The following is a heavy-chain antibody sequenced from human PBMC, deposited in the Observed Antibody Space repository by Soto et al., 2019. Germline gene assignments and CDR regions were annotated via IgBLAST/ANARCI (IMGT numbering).Heavy chain of an antibody. D-gene: IGHD6-13*01. CDR1: GFTFSSYG. Sequence: SLRLSCAASGFTFSSYGMHWVRQAPGKGLEWVAVISYDGSNKYYADSVKGRFTISRDNSKNTLYLQMNSLRAEDTAVYYCAKVGYSSSWYPYYYHYMDVWGKGTTVTVSS. CDR3: AKVGYSSSWYPYYYHYMDV. J-gene: IGHJ6*03. CDR2: ISYDGSNK. V-gene: IGHV3-30*18.